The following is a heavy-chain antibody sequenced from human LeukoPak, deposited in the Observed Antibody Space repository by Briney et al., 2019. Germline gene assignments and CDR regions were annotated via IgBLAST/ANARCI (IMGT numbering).Heavy chain of an antibody. CDR2: ISSSSSYI. CDR3: ARDLPDDIVTGYYSGLGY. D-gene: IGHD3-9*01. V-gene: IGHV3-21*01. CDR1: GFTFSSYS. J-gene: IGHJ4*02. Sequence: PGGSLRLSCAASGFTFSSYSRNWVRQAPGKGLEWVSSISSSSSYIYYADSVKGRFTISRDNAKNSLYLQMNSLRAEDTAVYYCARDLPDDIVTGYYSGLGYWGQGTLVTVSS.